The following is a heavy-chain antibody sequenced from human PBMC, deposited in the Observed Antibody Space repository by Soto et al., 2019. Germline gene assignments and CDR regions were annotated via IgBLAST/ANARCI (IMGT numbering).Heavy chain of an antibody. CDR1: DYTFTTYG. CDR2: ISTYNGHT. J-gene: IGHJ4*02. D-gene: IGHD6-6*01. CDR3: ARDRAIAASGPDY. V-gene: IGHV1-18*01. Sequence: ASVKVSCKASDYTFTTYGISWVRQAPGQGLEWMGWISTYNGHTSYAQKMQGRVTMTTDTSTSTAYMELRSLTSDDTAVYYCARDRAIAASGPDYWGQGTLDTVSS.